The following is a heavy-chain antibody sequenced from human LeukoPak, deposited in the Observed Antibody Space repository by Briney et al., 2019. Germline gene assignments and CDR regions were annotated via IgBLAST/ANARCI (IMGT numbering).Heavy chain of an antibody. CDR2: IIPIFGTA. CDR3: ARDDIVVVPAAQRTYYYYGMDV. J-gene: IGHJ6*04. V-gene: IGHV1-69*13. Sequence: SSVEVSCKASGGTFSSYAISWVRQAPGQGLEWMGGIIPIFGTANYAQRFQGRVTITADESTSTAYMELSSLRSEDTAVYYCARDDIVVVPAAQRTYYYYGMDVWGKGTTVTVSS. CDR1: GGTFSSYA. D-gene: IGHD2-2*01.